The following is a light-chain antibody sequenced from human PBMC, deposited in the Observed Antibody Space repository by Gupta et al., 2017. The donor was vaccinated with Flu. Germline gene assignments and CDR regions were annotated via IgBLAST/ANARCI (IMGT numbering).Light chain of an antibody. CDR1: SSNIGDNL. Sequence: QSVLTQRPSASGTPGQRVTIACSGSSSNIGDNLDNWYQHLPGTAPKLLIYDDYHRPSGVPDRFSGSKDGTSASLAISGLQSEDEAVDYCVAQDDSMNGPVFGGGTKLTVL. V-gene: IGLV1-44*01. CDR2: DDY. CDR3: VAQDDSMNGPV. J-gene: IGLJ2*01.